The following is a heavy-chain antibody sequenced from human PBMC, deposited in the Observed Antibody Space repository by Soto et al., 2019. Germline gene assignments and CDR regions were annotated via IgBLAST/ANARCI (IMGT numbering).Heavy chain of an antibody. CDR1: GFTLRSYA. CDR3: ARSGSYYGLDL. J-gene: IGHJ6*02. Sequence: QVQLVESGGGVVQPGRSLRLSCAASGFTLRSYAMHWVRQVPGKGLAWVAVISYEGSNQYYADSVQGRFTLTRDNAKKPVDMQMSSHRADDTAVYFCARSGSYYGLDLWGQGTTVTVSS. V-gene: IGHV3-30*04. CDR2: ISYEGSNQ.